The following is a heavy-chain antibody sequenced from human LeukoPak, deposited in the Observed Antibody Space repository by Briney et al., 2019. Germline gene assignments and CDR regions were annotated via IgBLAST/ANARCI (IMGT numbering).Heavy chain of an antibody. CDR2: ISADNGNT. V-gene: IGHV1-18*04. D-gene: IGHD3-9*01. CDR1: GYTFISYG. J-gene: IGHJ4*02. CDR3: ARDPARYDILTDYYNRAPFDY. Sequence: ASVKVSCKASGYTFISYGISWVRQATGQELEWMGWISADNGNTNYARNLQGRVTMTTDTSTRTAYLALRSLRSDDAAVYYCARDPARYDILTDYYNRAPFDYWGQGTLVTVSS.